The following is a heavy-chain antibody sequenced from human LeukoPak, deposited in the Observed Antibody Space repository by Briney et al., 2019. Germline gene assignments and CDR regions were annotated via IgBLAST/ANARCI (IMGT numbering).Heavy chain of an antibody. D-gene: IGHD3-10*01. CDR3: ARALVRGVIIKGNWFDP. J-gene: IGHJ5*02. CDR2: LYHSGST. V-gene: IGHV4-59*12. Sequence: PSETLSLTCTVSGGSISSYYWSWIRQPPGKGLEWIGSLYHSGSTYYNPSLKSRVTISVETSKNQFSVKLSSMTAADTAVYYCARALVRGVIIKGNWFDPWGQGTLVTVSS. CDR1: GGSISSYY.